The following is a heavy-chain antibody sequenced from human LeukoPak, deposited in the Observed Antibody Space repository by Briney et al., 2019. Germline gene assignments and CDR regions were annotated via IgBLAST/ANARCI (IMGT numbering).Heavy chain of an antibody. V-gene: IGHV4-4*02. Sequence: SETLSLTCAVSGGSISSGNWWSWVRQPPGKGLEWIGEIYDSGSTNYNPSLMSRITISVDRSQNQFSLRMRDVTAADTAVYFCATAEWEYFYFDSWGQGALVAVSS. CDR3: ATAEWEYFYFDS. J-gene: IGHJ4*02. D-gene: IGHD1-26*01. CDR2: IYDSGST. CDR1: GGSISSGNW.